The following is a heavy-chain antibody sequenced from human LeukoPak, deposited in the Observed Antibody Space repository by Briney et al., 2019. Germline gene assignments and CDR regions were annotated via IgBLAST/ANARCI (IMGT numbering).Heavy chain of an antibody. CDR2: ISYDGSNK. Sequence: GGPLRLSCAASGFTFSSYAMHWVRQAPGKGLEWVAVISYDGSNKYYADSVKGRFTISRDNSKNTLYLQMNSLRAEDTAVYYCARNLHIVVVNSAFDIWGQGTMVTVSS. J-gene: IGHJ3*02. D-gene: IGHD2-21*01. V-gene: IGHV3-30-3*01. CDR3: ARNLHIVVVNSAFDI. CDR1: GFTFSSYA.